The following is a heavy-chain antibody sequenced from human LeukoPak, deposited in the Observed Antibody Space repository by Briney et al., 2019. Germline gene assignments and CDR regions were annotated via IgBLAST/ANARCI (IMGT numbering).Heavy chain of an antibody. CDR2: IYPGDSDT. CDR1: GYSFTSYW. CDR3: ARLGGSGGMIVVVSAFDI. D-gene: IGHD3-22*01. V-gene: IGHV5-51*01. J-gene: IGHJ3*02. Sequence: GESLKISCKGSGYSFTSYWIGWVRHIPGKGLGWMGIIYPGDSDTRYSPSFQGQVTISADKPISTAYLQWSSLKASDTAMYYCARLGGSGGMIVVVSAFDIWGQGTMVTVPS.